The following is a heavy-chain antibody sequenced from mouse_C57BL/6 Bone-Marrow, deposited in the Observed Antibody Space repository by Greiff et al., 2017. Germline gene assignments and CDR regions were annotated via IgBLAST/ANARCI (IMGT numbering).Heavy chain of an antibody. CDR1: GYTFTSYC. CDR3: ARNYGSSSGDY. Sequence: VQLQQPGAELVKPGASVKLSCKASGYTFTSYCMHWVQQRPGQGLEWIGMIHPTSGSTNYNEKFKSKATLTVDKSSSTAYMQLSSLTSEDSAVYYCARNYGSSSGDYWGQGTTLTVSS. D-gene: IGHD1-1*01. V-gene: IGHV1-64*01. J-gene: IGHJ2*01. CDR2: IHPTSGST.